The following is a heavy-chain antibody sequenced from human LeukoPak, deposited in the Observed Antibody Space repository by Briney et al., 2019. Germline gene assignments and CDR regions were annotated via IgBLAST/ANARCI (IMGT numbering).Heavy chain of an antibody. CDR3: ARGYYDILTGYPHQFDY. D-gene: IGHD3-9*01. V-gene: IGHV4-4*07. Sequence: SDTLSLTCTVSGGSISSYYWSWIRQPAGKGLEWIGRIYTSGSTNYNPSLKSRVTMSVDTSKNQFSLKLSSVTAADTAVYYCARGYYDILTGYPHQFDYWGQGTLVTVSS. CDR1: GGSISSYY. CDR2: IYTSGST. J-gene: IGHJ4*02.